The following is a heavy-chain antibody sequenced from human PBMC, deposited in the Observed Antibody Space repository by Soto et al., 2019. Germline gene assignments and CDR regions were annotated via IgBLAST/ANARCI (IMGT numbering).Heavy chain of an antibody. CDR2: IIPIFGTA. V-gene: IGHV1-69*06. CDR3: ARDTGDGTFDF. D-gene: IGHD7-27*01. J-gene: IGHJ4*02. Sequence: ASVKVSCKASGGTFSSYAISWVRQAPGQGLEWMGGIIPIFGTANYAQKFQDRVTISRDTSASTAYMELTSLRSEDTAVYYCARDTGDGTFDFWGQGTLVTVSS. CDR1: GGTFSSYA.